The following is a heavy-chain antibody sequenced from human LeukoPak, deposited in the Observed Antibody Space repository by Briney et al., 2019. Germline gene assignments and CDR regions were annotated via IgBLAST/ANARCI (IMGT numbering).Heavy chain of an antibody. D-gene: IGHD3-10*01. V-gene: IGHV4-59*01. J-gene: IGHJ5*02. Sequence: PSETLSLTCTVSGGSISSYYWSWIRQPPGKGLEWIGNIYYSGSTNYNPSLKSRVTISVDTSKNQFSLKLSSVTAADTAVYYCARGGYYGSGNDFRFDPWGQGTLVTVSS. CDR3: ARGGYYGSGNDFRFDP. CDR2: IYYSGST. CDR1: GGSISSYY.